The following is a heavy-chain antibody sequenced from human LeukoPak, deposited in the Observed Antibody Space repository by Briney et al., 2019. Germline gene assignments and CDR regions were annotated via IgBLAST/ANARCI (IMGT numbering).Heavy chain of an antibody. J-gene: IGHJ4*02. V-gene: IGHV3-74*01. CDR1: GFTFSSYW. CDR3: TRDYYFDY. CDR2: VNSDGSST. Sequence: GGSLRLSCAASGFTFSSYWMHWVRQAPGKELVWVSRVNSDGSSTYYADSVKGRFTISRDNAKNTLYVKMNSLRAEATAVYYCTRDYYFDYWGQGNLVTVSS.